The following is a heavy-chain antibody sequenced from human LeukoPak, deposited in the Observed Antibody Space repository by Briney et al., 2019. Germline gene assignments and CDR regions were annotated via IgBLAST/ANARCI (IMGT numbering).Heavy chain of an antibody. CDR2: ISSSGSTI. V-gene: IGHV3-11*01. D-gene: IGHD6-13*01. CDR1: GFTFSDYY. J-gene: IGHJ3*02. CDR3: ARMNSSPDRAFDI. Sequence: PGGSLRLSCAASGFTFSDYYMSWIRQAPGKGLEWVSYISSSGSTIYYADSVKGRFTISRDNAKNSLYLQMNSLRAEDTAVYYCARMNSSPDRAFDIWGQGTMVTVSS.